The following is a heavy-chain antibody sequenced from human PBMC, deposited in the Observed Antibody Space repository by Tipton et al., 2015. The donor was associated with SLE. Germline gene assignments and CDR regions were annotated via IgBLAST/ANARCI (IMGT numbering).Heavy chain of an antibody. D-gene: IGHD6-19*01. CDR3: ARKDSSGPGAFDI. CDR2: IYYSGST. Sequence: TLSLTCTVSGGSISSSSYYWGWIRQPPGKGLEWIGYIYYSGSTNYNPSLKSRVTISVDTSKNQFSLKLSSVTALDTAVYYCARKDSSGPGAFDIWGQGTMVTVSS. CDR1: GGSISSSSYY. V-gene: IGHV4-61*05. J-gene: IGHJ3*02.